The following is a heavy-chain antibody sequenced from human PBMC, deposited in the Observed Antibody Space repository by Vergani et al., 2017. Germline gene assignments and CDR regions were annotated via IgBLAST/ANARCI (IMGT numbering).Heavy chain of an antibody. CDR3: AKDSRYFDWLLSY. CDR1: GFTFSSYA. V-gene: IGHV3-23*01. CDR2: ISGSGDST. J-gene: IGHJ4*02. D-gene: IGHD3-9*01. Sequence: EVQLLESGGGLVQPGGSLRLSCAASGFTFSSYAMSWVRQAPGKGLEWVSAISGSGDSTYYADSVKGRFTISSDNSKNTLYLQMNSLRAEDTAVYYCAKDSRYFDWLLSYWGQGTLVTVSS.